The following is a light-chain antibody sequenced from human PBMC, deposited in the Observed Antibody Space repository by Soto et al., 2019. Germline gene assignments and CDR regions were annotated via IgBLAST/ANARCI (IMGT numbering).Light chain of an antibody. CDR2: HAS. CDR1: QSISSS. Sequence: EIVLTQSPATLSVSPGERATLSCRASQSISSSLAWYQQQPGQATRLLIYHASTRAAGIPARFSGSGSGTEFTLTISSLQSEDFAVYYCQQYYNWPPGTFGQGTKVEIK. J-gene: IGKJ1*01. V-gene: IGKV3-15*01. CDR3: QQYYNWPPGT.